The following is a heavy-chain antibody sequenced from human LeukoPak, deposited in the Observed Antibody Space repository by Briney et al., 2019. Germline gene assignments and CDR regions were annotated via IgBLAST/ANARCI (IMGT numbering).Heavy chain of an antibody. CDR1: GGSMSSNDYY. V-gene: IGHV4-39*01. J-gene: IGHJ4*02. D-gene: IGHD1-26*01. Sequence: SETLSLTCTVSGGSMSSNDYYWAWIRQPPGKGLEWIGYIYNGGSTNYNPALESRVTMSVDTSKNQFSLNLNSVTAADTAVYYCARQPGGRPGDYWGQGILVTVSS. CDR2: IYNGGST. CDR3: ARQPGGRPGDY.